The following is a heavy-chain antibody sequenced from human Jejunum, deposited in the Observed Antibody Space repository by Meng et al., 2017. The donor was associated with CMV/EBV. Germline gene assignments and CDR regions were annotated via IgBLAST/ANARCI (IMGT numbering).Heavy chain of an antibody. V-gene: IGHV3-11*01. Sequence: DYYMSWIRQAPGQGLEWVAYVSTGESTIYYTDSVKGRFTISRDNAKNSLYLQMNSLRAEDTAVYYCARILRESYDFWSGSDYGMDVWGQGTTVTVS. J-gene: IGHJ6*02. CDR1: DYY. CDR3: ARILRESYDFWSGSDYGMDV. CDR2: VSTGESTI. D-gene: IGHD3-3*01.